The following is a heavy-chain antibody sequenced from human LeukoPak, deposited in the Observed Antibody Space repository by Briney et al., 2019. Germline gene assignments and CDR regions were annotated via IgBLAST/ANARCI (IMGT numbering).Heavy chain of an antibody. CDR3: ARGGIAAARQRWFDP. Sequence: PSETLSLTCTVSGGSISSYYWSWFRQPAGKGLEWIGRIYTSGSTNYNPSLKSRVTMSVDTSKNQFSLKLSSVTAADTAVYYCARGGIAAARQRWFDPWGQGTLVTVSS. J-gene: IGHJ5*02. CDR2: IYTSGST. CDR1: GGSISSYY. D-gene: IGHD6-13*01. V-gene: IGHV4-4*07.